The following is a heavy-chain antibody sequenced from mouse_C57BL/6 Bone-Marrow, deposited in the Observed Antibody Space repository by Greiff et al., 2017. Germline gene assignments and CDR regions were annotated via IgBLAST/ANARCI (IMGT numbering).Heavy chain of an antibody. CDR2: IDPEDGET. Sequence: VQLQQSGAELVKPGASVKLSCTASGFNIKDYYMHWVKQRTEQGLEWIGRIDPEDGETKSAPKFQGKATITADTSSNTAYLQLSSLTSEDTAVYYCASTTVVAPACDVWGTGTTVTVSS. D-gene: IGHD1-1*01. CDR1: GFNIKDYY. J-gene: IGHJ1*03. V-gene: IGHV14-2*01. CDR3: ASTTVVAPACDV.